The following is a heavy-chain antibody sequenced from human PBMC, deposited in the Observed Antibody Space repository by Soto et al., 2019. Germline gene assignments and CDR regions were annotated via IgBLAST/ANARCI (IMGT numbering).Heavy chain of an antibody. Sequence: SETLSLTCTVSGGSVISGSYYWIWIRQPPGKGLEWIGYIYYSGSTNYNPSLKSRVTISVDTSKNQFSLKLSSVTAADTAVYYCARRSYYYGMDVWGQGTTVTVSS. V-gene: IGHV4-61*01. CDR1: GGSVISGSYY. CDR3: ARRSYYYGMDV. CDR2: IYYSGST. J-gene: IGHJ6*02.